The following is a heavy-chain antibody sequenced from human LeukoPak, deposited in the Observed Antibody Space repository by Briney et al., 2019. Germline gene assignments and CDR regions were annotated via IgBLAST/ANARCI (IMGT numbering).Heavy chain of an antibody. J-gene: IGHJ4*02. Sequence: GGSLRLSCAASGFTFSSYAMSWVRQAPGKGLEWVSAISGSGGSTYYAESVKGRFTISRDNSKNTLYLQMNSLRAEDTAVYYCAKNSYYDFWGGYYTYYFDYWGQGTLVTVSS. CDR1: GFTFSSYA. D-gene: IGHD3-3*01. CDR2: ISGSGGST. V-gene: IGHV3-23*01. CDR3: AKNSYYDFWGGYYTYYFDY.